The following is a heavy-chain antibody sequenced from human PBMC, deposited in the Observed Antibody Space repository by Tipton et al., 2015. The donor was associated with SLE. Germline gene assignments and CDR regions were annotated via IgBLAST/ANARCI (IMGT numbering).Heavy chain of an antibody. J-gene: IGHJ2*01. CDR1: GASMISNY. D-gene: IGHD2-2*01. CDR2: ADHSGTT. V-gene: IGHV4-59*12. Sequence: TLSLTCTVSGASMISNYWGWIRQPPGKGLEWIGYADHSGTTNHNPSLRSRVTISVDTSNYQFSLKLTSVTAADTAVYYCARPRSKSRSNWSFDLWGRGTLVTVSS. CDR3: ARPRSKSRSNWSFDL.